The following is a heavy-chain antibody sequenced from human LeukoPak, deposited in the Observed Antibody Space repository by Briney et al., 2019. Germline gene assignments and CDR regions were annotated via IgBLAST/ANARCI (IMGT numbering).Heavy chain of an antibody. CDR3: ARVVVVSAAGYYFDY. CDR2: IYYSGSI. J-gene: IGHJ4*02. Sequence: SETLSLTCTVSGGSVNSGSYYWSWIRQPPGKGLEWIGYIYYSGSINYNPSLKSRVTISVDTSKNQFSLKLSSVTAADTAVYYCARVVVVSAAGYYFDYWGQGTLVTVSS. D-gene: IGHD2-2*01. V-gene: IGHV4-61*01. CDR1: GGSVNSGSYY.